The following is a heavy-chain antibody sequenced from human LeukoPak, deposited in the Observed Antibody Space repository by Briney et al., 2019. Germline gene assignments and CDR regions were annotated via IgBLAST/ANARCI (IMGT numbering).Heavy chain of an antibody. J-gene: IGHJ5*02. CDR3: ASLYCSSTSCYADP. CDR2: INHSGST. Sequence: PSETLSLTCAVYGGSFSGYYWSWIRQPPGKGLEWIGEINHSGSTNYNPSLKSRVTISVDTSKNQFSLKLSSVTAADTAVYYCASLYCSSTSCYADPWGQGTLVTVSS. V-gene: IGHV4-34*01. CDR1: GGSFSGYY. D-gene: IGHD2-2*01.